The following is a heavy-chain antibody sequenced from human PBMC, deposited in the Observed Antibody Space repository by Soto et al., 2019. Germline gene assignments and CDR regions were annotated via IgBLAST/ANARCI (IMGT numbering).Heavy chain of an antibody. J-gene: IGHJ6*01. D-gene: IGHD6-19*01. CDR3: ASDLAVAGTPPKYYY. Sequence: QVQLVQSGAAEKKPGASVKVSCKASGYTFTSYYMHWVRQAPGQGLERMGILNPGGDSTTYSQKFQGRVTMTKDTSTTTVYMELRSLRSEDMTVYYSASDLAVAGTPPKYYY. V-gene: IGHV1-46*01. CDR1: GYTFTSYY. CDR2: LNPGGDST.